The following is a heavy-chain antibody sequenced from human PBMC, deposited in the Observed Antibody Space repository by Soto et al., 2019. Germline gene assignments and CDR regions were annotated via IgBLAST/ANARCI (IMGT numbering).Heavy chain of an antibody. V-gene: IGHV3-23*01. CDR2: ISGSGDGT. CDR3: AKEAYSAFWSGYSTCYYGMDV. J-gene: IGHJ6*02. CDR1: GFTFSSYA. Sequence: EVQLLESGGGLVQPGGSLRLSCAASGFTFSSYAMSWVRQAPGKGLKWVAAISGSGDGTYYADSVKGRFTISRDNSKNTLFLQMNSLRAEDTAVYYCAKEAYSAFWSGYSTCYYGMDVWGQGTTVTVSS. D-gene: IGHD3-3*01.